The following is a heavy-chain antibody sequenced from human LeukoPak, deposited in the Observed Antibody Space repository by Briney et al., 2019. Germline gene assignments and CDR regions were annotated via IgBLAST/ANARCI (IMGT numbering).Heavy chain of an antibody. Sequence: GASVKVSCKASGYTFTSYDINWVRQAAGQGLEWMGWMNPNSGNTGYAQKFQGRVTMTRDTSISTAYMELSRLRSDDTAVYYCARGLGGSYSDYWGQGTLVTVSS. CDR3: ARGLGGSYSDY. J-gene: IGHJ4*02. CDR1: GYTFTSYD. CDR2: MNPNSGNT. V-gene: IGHV1-8*01. D-gene: IGHD1-26*01.